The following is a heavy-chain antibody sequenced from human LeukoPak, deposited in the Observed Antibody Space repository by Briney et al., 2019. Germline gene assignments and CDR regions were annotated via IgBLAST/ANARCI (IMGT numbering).Heavy chain of an antibody. CDR1: GGSISSYY. D-gene: IGHD2-21*02. CDR2: IYYSGST. V-gene: IGHV4-59*08. J-gene: IGHJ4*02. CDR3: ARHLTASNFPFDY. Sequence: PSETLSHTCTVSGGSISSYYWSWIRQPPGKGLEWIGYIYYSGSTSYNPSLKSRVTISVDTSKNQFSLKLNSVTAADTAVYYCARHLTASNFPFDYWGQGTLVTVSS.